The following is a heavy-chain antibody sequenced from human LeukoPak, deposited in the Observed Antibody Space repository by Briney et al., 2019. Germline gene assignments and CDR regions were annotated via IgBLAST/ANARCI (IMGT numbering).Heavy chain of an antibody. CDR3: ARLLNSSRLDY. D-gene: IGHD6-13*01. CDR2: INTDGSST. Sequence: PGGSLRLSCAASGFTFSSYWMHWVRQAPGKGLVWVSRINTDGSSTTYADSVKGRFTISRDNSKNTLYLQMNSLRAEDTAVYYCARLLNSSRLDYWGQGTLVTVSS. J-gene: IGHJ4*02. CDR1: GFTFSSYW. V-gene: IGHV3-74*01.